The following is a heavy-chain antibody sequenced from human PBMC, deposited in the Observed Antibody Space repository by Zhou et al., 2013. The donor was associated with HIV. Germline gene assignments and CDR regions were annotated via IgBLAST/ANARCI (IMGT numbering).Heavy chain of an antibody. Sequence: QVQLVQSGAEVKKPGASVKVSCKASGYTFTSYGISWVRQAPGQGLEWMGWISAYNGNTNYAQKLQGRVTMTTDTSTSTAYMELRSLRSDDTAVYYCARDDRRYSSGWDNWFDPWGQGTLVTVSS. CDR3: ARDDRRYSSGWDNWFDP. J-gene: IGHJ5*02. V-gene: IGHV1-18*01. D-gene: IGHD6-19*01. CDR2: ISAYNGNT. CDR1: GYTFTSYG.